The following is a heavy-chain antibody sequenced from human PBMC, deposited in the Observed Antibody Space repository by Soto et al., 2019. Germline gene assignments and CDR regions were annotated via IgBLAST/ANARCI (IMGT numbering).Heavy chain of an antibody. V-gene: IGHV5-10-1*01. CDR1: GDKLTTFW. CDR3: ARPASGGSRDAFDV. CDR2: IDPTDSFT. J-gene: IGHJ3*01. Sequence: PRESLKISCKPSGDKLTTFWLNWVRQTPGKGLEWLGRIDPTDSFTNYSPPFEGHVTISVDRSISAAYLQWNSLQASDTAIYYCARPASGGSRDAFDVWGQGTTVTVSS. D-gene: IGHD2-15*01.